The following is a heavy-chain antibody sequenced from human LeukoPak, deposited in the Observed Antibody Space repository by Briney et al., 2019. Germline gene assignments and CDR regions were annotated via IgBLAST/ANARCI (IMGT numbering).Heavy chain of an antibody. V-gene: IGHV3-43*02. CDR2: ISGDGGST. Sequence: PGGSLRLSCAASGFTFDDYAMHWVRQAPGKGLEWVSLISGDGGSTYYADSVKGRFTISRDNSKNSLYLQMNSLRTEDTALYYCAGRGPMASFDYWGQGTLVTVSS. CDR1: GFTFDDYA. J-gene: IGHJ4*02. CDR3: AGRGPMASFDY. D-gene: IGHD5-24*01.